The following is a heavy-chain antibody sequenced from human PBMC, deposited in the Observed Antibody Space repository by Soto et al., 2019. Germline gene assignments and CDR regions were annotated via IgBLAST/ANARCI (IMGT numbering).Heavy chain of an antibody. J-gene: IGHJ6*02. Sequence: EVQLVESGGDLVQPGGSLRLSCAASGFTFRSYDMQWVRQVTGNGLEWVSSIGRGGDTYYADSVKGRFTISREDAKNSLYLQMSSLRAGDTAVYYCVRDPAGHGMDVWCQGTTVIVSS. CDR1: GFTFRSYD. D-gene: IGHD3-10*01. CDR2: IGRGGDT. V-gene: IGHV3-13*01. CDR3: VRDPAGHGMDV.